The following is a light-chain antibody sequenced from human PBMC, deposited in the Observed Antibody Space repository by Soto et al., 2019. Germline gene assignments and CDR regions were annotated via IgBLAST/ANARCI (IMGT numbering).Light chain of an antibody. CDR3: QLRSNWPPSIT. Sequence: EIVLTQSPGTLSLSPGERATLSCRASQSVTTYLAWYQQKPGQAPRLLIYDASTRATGIPARFSGSGSGTDFTLTIGSLEPEDFAVYYCQLRSNWPPSITFGEGTRVEIK. J-gene: IGKJ5*01. CDR1: QSVTTY. V-gene: IGKV3-11*01. CDR2: DAS.